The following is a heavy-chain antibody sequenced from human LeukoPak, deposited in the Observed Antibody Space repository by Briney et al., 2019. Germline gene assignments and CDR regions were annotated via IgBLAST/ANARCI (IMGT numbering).Heavy chain of an antibody. V-gene: IGHV3-23*01. CDR1: GFTFSSYA. J-gene: IGHJ4*02. D-gene: IGHD3-22*01. CDR2: ISGSGDNT. CDR3: AKGSYYDSSGSFYFDY. Sequence: GGSLRLSCAASGFTFSSYAMSWVRQAPGKGLEWVSGISGSGDNTYYADSVKGRFTISRDNSKNTLYVQVHSLGTEDTAAYYCAKGSYYDSSGSFYFDYWSQGTLVTVSP.